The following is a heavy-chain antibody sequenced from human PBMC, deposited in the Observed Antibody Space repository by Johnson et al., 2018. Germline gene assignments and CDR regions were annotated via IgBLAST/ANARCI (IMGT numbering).Heavy chain of an antibody. D-gene: IGHD3/OR15-3a*01. CDR2: IRTKAYGGTT. Sequence: VQLVESGGGLVQPGRSLRLSCVASGFTFGDYTMNWFRQAPGKGLEWVGFIRTKAYGGTTEYAASVKGRFTISRDDSKSIAYRQRNSLGAGDTAVYYCANPFDFWTGHWGSGEFHYWGQGTLVTVSS. V-gene: IGHV3-49*03. CDR1: GFTFGDYT. CDR3: ANPFDFWTGHWGSGEFHY. J-gene: IGHJ4*02.